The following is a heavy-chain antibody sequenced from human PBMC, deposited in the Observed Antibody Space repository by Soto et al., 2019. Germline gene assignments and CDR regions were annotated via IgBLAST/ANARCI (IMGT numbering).Heavy chain of an antibody. CDR1: GFTFRTND. V-gene: IGHV3-13*04. J-gene: IGHJ4*02. Sequence: EEQLVESGGGLVQPGGSLRLSCAASGFTFRTNDMHWVRQAPGKGLEWVAGIGTAADTYYPDSVKGRFTISRDNAKSSLYLQMKSLGAGDTAVYYCARGWLRRAYLDYWGQGTLVTASS. CDR3: ARGWLRRAYLDY. CDR2: IGTAADT. D-gene: IGHD5-12*01.